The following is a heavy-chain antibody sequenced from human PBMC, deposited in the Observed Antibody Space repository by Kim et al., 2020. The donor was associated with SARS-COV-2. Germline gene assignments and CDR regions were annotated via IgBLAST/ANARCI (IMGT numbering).Heavy chain of an antibody. D-gene: IGHD4-17*01. Sequence: GGSLRLSCAASGFTFSSYAMSWVRQAPGKGLEWVSAISGSGGSTYYADSVKDRFTISRDNSKNTLYLQMNSLRAEDTAVYYCAKSRITDYGGTYEGMDVWGQGTTVTVSS. V-gene: IGHV3-23*01. CDR2: ISGSGGST. CDR1: GFTFSSYA. J-gene: IGHJ6*02. CDR3: AKSRITDYGGTYEGMDV.